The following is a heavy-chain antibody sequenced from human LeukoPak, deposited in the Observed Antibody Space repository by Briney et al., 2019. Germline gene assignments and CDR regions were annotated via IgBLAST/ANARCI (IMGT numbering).Heavy chain of an antibody. V-gene: IGHV4-4*07. CDR3: ARGGPDTAMVSYYYYMDV. Sequence: MSSETLSLTCTVSGGSTSSYYWSWIRQPAGKGLEWIGRIYTSGSTNYNPSLKSRVTMSVDTSKNQFSLKLSSVTAADTAVYYCARGGPDTAMVSYYYYMDVWGKGTTVTVSS. J-gene: IGHJ6*03. D-gene: IGHD5-18*01. CDR1: GGSTSSYY. CDR2: IYTSGST.